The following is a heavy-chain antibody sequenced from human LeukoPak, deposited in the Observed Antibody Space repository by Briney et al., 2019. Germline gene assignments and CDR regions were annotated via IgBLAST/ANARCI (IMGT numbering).Heavy chain of an antibody. J-gene: IGHJ4*02. CDR3: ASRYRGSSLDY. CDR2: ISGSGGGT. D-gene: IGHD1-26*01. CDR1: GFTFSSYA. V-gene: IGHV3-23*01. Sequence: PGGSLRLSCVASGFTFSSYAVSWVRQAPGKGLGWVSAISGSGGGTYYADSVKGRFTISRENSKNTLYLQMNSLRAEDTAVYYCASRYRGSSLDYWGQGTLVTVSS.